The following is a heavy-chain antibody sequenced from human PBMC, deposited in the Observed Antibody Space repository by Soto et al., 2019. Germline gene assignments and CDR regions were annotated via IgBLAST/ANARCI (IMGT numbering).Heavy chain of an antibody. CDR2: IFDTGST. Sequence: QVQLQESGPGLLKPSENLSLTCTVSGGSISGHYWSWIRQSPGKGLEWIGYIFDTGSTNYNPSLGSPVTMSGHTSKTQFSLSLRFLTSTATAVYYCARHRRYSGYNALDHWGQGTLVTVSS. J-gene: IGHJ4*02. V-gene: IGHV4-59*08. D-gene: IGHD5-12*01. CDR3: ARHRRYSGYNALDH. CDR1: GGSISGHY.